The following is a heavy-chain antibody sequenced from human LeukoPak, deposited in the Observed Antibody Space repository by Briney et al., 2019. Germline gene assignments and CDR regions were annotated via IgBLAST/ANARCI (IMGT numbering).Heavy chain of an antibody. V-gene: IGHV3-23*01. Sequence: GGSLRLSCAASGFTFSSYASSWVRRAPGKGVEWGSTISGSGGRTSYAASLKARFTISRDTSKNTLYLQMNSPRAEDTAVYYCAKSGGSCSGGSCYYYYYYMDVWGKGTTVTVSS. J-gene: IGHJ6*03. CDR3: AKSGGSCSGGSCYYYYYYMDV. D-gene: IGHD2-15*01. CDR1: GFTFSSYA. CDR2: ISGSGGRT.